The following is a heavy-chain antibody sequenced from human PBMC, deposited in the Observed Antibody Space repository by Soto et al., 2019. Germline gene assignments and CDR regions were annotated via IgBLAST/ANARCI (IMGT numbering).Heavy chain of an antibody. CDR3: ARNYYDSSRGSWFDP. D-gene: IGHD3-22*01. CDR2: INHSGST. V-gene: IGHV4-34*01. Sequence: QVQLQQWGAGLLKPSETLSLTCAVYGGSFSGYYWSWIRQPPGKGLEWIGEINHSGSTNYNPSLKSRVTIAVDTSKNQFSQKLSSVTAADTAVYYCARNYYDSSRGSWFDPWGQGTLVTVSS. CDR1: GGSFSGYY. J-gene: IGHJ5*02.